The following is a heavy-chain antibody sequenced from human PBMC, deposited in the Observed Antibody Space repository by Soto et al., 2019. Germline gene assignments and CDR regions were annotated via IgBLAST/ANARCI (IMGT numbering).Heavy chain of an antibody. CDR1: GVTFNTYA. CDR3: AKDRGRYCSVGRCYLFCS. CDR2: VSYDGSNK. Sequence: QVQLVESGGGVVQPGRSLTLSCAASGVTFNTYAMHWVRQAPGKGLEWVAIVSYDGSNKYYADSVKGRFTISRDNSKSTRSLQMNSVRAEDTAVYYCAKDRGRYCSVGRCYLFCSWGQGTLVTVSS. D-gene: IGHD2-15*01. J-gene: IGHJ4*02. V-gene: IGHV3-30*04.